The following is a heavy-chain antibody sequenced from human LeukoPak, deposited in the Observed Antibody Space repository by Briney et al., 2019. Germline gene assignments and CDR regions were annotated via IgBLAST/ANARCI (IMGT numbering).Heavy chain of an antibody. CDR3: ARDQYLDY. J-gene: IGHJ4*02. V-gene: IGHV3-21*04. CDR1: GFTFSSYA. Sequence: PGGSLRLSCAASGFTFSSYAMSWVRQAPGKGLEWVSSISRGGSSLYYADSVKGRFTISRDNAKNSLDLQMNSLRAEDTAVYYCARDQYLDYWGQGTLVTVSS. CDR2: ISRGGSSL.